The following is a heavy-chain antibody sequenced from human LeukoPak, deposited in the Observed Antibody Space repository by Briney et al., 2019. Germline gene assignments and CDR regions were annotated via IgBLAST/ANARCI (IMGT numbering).Heavy chain of an antibody. Sequence: GGSLRLSCAASGFTFSSYGMHWVRQAPGKGLEWVAVISYDGSNRYYADSVKGRFTISRDNSKNTLYLQMNSLRAEDTAVYYCAKEYYGSSGYYWTGDWGQGTLVTVSS. CDR1: GFTFSSYG. D-gene: IGHD3-22*01. CDR3: AKEYYGSSGYYWTGD. V-gene: IGHV3-30*18. CDR2: ISYDGSNR. J-gene: IGHJ4*02.